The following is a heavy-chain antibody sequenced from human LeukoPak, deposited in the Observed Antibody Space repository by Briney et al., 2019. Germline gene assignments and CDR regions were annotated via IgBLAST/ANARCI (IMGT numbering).Heavy chain of an antibody. CDR3: ARSAAAGINYYYYYMDV. CDR1: GGTFSSYA. CDR2: IIPIFGTA. Sequence: ASVKVSCKASGGTFSSYAISWVRQAPGQGLEWMGGIIPIFGTANYAQKFQGRVTITTDESTSTAYMELSSLGSEDTAVYYCARSAAAGINYYYYYMDVWGKGTTVTVSS. D-gene: IGHD6-13*01. V-gene: IGHV1-69*05. J-gene: IGHJ6*03.